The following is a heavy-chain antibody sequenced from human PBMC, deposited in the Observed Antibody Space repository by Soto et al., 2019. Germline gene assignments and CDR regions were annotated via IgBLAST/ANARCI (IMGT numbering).Heavy chain of an antibody. CDR3: ARHIAVSGTRGFDF. D-gene: IGHD6-19*01. J-gene: IGHJ4*01. CDR2: IYHSGAT. V-gene: IGHV4-4*02. CDR1: GGSISTNW. Sequence: QVQLQESGPGLMKPSGTLSLTCAVSGGSISTNWWSWVRQPSGKGLEWIGEIYHSGATNYNPSLKNLVTMSVDKSQNHLSLNLNSVTAADTAVYYCARHIAVSGTRGFDFWGHGTLVTVSS.